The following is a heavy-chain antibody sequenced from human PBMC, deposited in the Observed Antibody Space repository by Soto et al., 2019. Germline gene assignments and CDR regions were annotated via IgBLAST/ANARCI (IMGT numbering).Heavy chain of an antibody. CDR1: EFTFNVYW. Sequence: EVQLVESGGGLVQPGGSLRLSCAASEFTFNVYWVHWVRQAPGKGLVWVAHMNRDGTNINYADSVKGRFTISRDHAKNAIYLQMNSLRVEGTAVYYCVRDRGQPDAFDIWGQGTVVTVSA. D-gene: IGHD1-1*01. CDR2: MNRDGTNI. V-gene: IGHV3-74*01. J-gene: IGHJ3*02. CDR3: VRDRGQPDAFDI.